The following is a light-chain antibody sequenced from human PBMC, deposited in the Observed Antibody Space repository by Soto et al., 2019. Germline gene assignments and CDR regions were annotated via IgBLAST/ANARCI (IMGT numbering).Light chain of an antibody. CDR1: QDVSQW. CDR2: KAS. Sequence: DIHMTQSPSTLSASVGDTVTITCRASQDVSQWLAWYQERPGKPPKLLIYKASSLERGVPSRFRGRGSETEFTLTIRDLQPDDFATYYYKNYDSYPYTFGQGTRLEIK. J-gene: IGKJ2*01. V-gene: IGKV1-5*03. CDR3: KNYDSYPYT.